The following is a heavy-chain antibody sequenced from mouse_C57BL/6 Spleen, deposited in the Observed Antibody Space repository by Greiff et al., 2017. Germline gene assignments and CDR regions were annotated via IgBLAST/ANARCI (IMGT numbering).Heavy chain of an antibody. CDR3: ARGDYGSSYSWFAY. CDR2: INPSNGGT. Sequence: QVQLKQPGTELVKPGASVKLSCKASGYTFTSYWMHWVKQRPGQGLEWIGNINPSNGGTNYNEKFKGKATLTVDKSSSTAYMQLSSLTSEDSAVYYCARGDYGSSYSWFAYWGQGTLVTVSA. V-gene: IGHV1-53*01. J-gene: IGHJ3*01. D-gene: IGHD1-1*01. CDR1: GYTFTSYW.